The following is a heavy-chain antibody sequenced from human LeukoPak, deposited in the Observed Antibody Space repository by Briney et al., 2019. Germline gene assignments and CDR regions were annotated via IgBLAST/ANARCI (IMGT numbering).Heavy chain of an antibody. J-gene: IGHJ4*02. CDR1: GFTFSNYA. Sequence: GGSLRLSCAASGFTFSNYAINWVRQAPGKGLEWVSGISGSGDSTFYADSVKGRFTISRDNSKNTLHLQMNSLRAEDTAVYYCAKDTDFLSGIFDYWGQGTLVTVSS. V-gene: IGHV3-23*01. D-gene: IGHD3-3*01. CDR3: AKDTDFLSGIFDY. CDR2: ISGSGDST.